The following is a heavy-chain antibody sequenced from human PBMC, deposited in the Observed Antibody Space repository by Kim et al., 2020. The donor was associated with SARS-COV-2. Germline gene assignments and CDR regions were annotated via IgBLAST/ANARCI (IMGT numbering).Heavy chain of an antibody. V-gene: IGHV1-3*01. J-gene: IGHJ6*02. CDR3: ASGQGPGHSRYYYYYGMDV. CDR1: GYTFTSYA. Sequence: ASVKVSCKASGYTFTSYAMHWVRQAPGQRLEWMGWINAGNGNTKYSQKFQGRVTITRDTSASTAYMELSSLRSEDTAVYYCASGQGPGHSRYYYYYGMDVWGQGTTVTVSS. D-gene: IGHD2-15*01. CDR2: INAGNGNT.